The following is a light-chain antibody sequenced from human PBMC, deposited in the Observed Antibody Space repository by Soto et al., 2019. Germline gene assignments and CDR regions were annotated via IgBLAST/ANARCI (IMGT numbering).Light chain of an antibody. CDR1: QSVSSY. V-gene: IGKV3-11*01. CDR3: QQRSNWPRT. CDR2: DAS. J-gene: IGKJ1*01. Sequence: DIQLTQSPSTLSLSPGERATISCRASQSVSSYLAWYQQKPGQAPKLLIYDASTWASGIPARFSGSGSGTDFTLTISSLQPEDFAVYYCQQRSNWPRTFGQGTKVDIK.